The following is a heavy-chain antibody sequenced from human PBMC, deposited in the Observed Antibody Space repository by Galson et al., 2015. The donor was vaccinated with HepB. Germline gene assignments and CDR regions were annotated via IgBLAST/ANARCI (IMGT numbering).Heavy chain of an antibody. V-gene: IGHV3-43*01. Sequence: SLRLSCAASGFTFDDYTMHWVRQAPGKGLEWVSLISWDGGSTYYADSVKGRFTISRDNSKNSLYLQMNSLRTEDTALYYCAKGGELLGRHYGMDVWGQGTTVTVSS. J-gene: IGHJ6*02. CDR1: GFTFDDYT. CDR3: AKGGELLGRHYGMDV. CDR2: ISWDGGST. D-gene: IGHD1-26*01.